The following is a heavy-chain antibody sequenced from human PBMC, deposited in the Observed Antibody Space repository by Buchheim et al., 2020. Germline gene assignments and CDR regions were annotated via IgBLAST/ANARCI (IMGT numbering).Heavy chain of an antibody. J-gene: IGHJ4*02. Sequence: QVQLQQWGAGLLKPSETLSLTCAVYGGSFSGYYWSWIRQPPGKGLEWIGYIYYSGSTDYNPSLKSRVTISVDTSKNQFSLKLSSVTAADTAVYYCARSRSDYFDYWGQGTL. CDR2: IYYSGST. V-gene: IGHV4-34*11. CDR3: ARSRSDYFDY. D-gene: IGHD6-6*01. CDR1: GGSFSGYY.